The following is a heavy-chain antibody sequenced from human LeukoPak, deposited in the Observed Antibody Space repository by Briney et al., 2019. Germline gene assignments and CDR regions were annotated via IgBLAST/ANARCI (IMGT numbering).Heavy chain of an antibody. V-gene: IGHV5-51*01. CDR3: ARRSGSFQGDYNFDF. CDR1: GYSFTNFW. CDR2: IYPGDSDT. Sequence: GESLKISCEASGYSFTNFWIAWVRHMPGKGLEWMGIIYPGDSDTIYSPSFQGQVTISADKSINTAYLQWSTLKASDTAMYYCARRSGSFQGDYNFDFWGQGTLVTVSS. J-gene: IGHJ4*02. D-gene: IGHD1-26*01.